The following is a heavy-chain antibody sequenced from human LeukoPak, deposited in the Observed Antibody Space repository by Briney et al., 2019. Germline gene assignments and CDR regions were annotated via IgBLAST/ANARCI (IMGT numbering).Heavy chain of an antibody. D-gene: IGHD3-22*01. CDR1: GGSISSGGYY. V-gene: IGHV4-31*03. CDR2: IYYSGST. J-gene: IGHJ4*02. CDR3: ARVGGYSPSTFDY. Sequence: PSETLSLTCTVSGGSISSGGYYWSWIRQHPGTGLEWIGYIYYSGSTYYNPSLKSRVTISVDTSKNQFSLKLSSVTAADTAVYYCARVGGYSPSTFDYWGQGTLVTVSS.